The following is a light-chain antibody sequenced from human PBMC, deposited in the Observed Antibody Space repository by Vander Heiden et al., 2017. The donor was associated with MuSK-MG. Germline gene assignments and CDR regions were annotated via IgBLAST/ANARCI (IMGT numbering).Light chain of an antibody. CDR1: SLRTYY. CDR3: NSRESSGERVL. Sequence: SELTQDPAVSVALGQTVRITCQGDSLRTYYATWYQQKPGQAPVVVIYGKNYRPSGITDRISGSTSGNTASLIITGAEAEDEADYHCNSRESSGERVLFGGGTKLTVL. V-gene: IGLV3-19*01. CDR2: GKN. J-gene: IGLJ2*01.